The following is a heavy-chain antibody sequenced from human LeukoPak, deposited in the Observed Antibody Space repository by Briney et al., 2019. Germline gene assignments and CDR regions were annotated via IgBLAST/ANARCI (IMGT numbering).Heavy chain of an antibody. Sequence: GGSLRLSCAASGFTFSSYAMSWVRQAPGKGLEWVSAISGSGGSTYYADSVKGRFTISRDNSKNTLYLQMNSLRAEDTAVYYCAKQGTMVRGVIAWFEPWGQGTLVTVSS. J-gene: IGHJ5*02. V-gene: IGHV3-23*01. D-gene: IGHD3-10*01. CDR1: GFTFSSYA. CDR2: ISGSGGST. CDR3: AKQGTMVRGVIAWFEP.